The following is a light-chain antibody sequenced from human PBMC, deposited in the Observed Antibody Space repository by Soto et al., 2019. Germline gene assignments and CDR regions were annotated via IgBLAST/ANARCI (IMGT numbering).Light chain of an antibody. Sequence: QSVLTQPPSVSAAPGETVTISCSGSSSNIEKNSVAWHQQLPGAAPKLLIYDTNRRPSGSPARFSGSKSDTSAALDISGLPNGDEDDYYCGTGDSSLTNVVFGGGTKVTVL. CDR2: DTN. CDR1: SSNIEKNS. J-gene: IGLJ2*01. CDR3: GTGDSSLTNVV. V-gene: IGLV1-51*01.